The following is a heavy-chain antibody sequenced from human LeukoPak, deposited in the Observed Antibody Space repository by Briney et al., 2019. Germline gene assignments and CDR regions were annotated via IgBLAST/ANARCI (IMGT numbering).Heavy chain of an antibody. CDR3: ARTTPLTTVTTRWYFDY. J-gene: IGHJ4*02. Sequence: SGPALVKPTQTLTLTCTFSGISLSTSGMCVSWIRQPPGKALEWLALIDWDDDKYYSTSLKTRLTISKDTSKNQVVLTMTNMDPVDTPTYYCARTTPLTTVTTRWYFDYWGQGTLVTVSS. CDR2: IDWDDDK. D-gene: IGHD4-17*01. CDR1: GISLSTSGMC. V-gene: IGHV2-70*01.